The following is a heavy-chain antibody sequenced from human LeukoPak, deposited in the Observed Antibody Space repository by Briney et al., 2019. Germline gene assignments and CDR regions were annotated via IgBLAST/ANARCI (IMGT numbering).Heavy chain of an antibody. D-gene: IGHD3-22*01. J-gene: IGHJ4*02. CDR1: GGTFSRSG. CDR2: IIPIFGTA. Sequence: SVKVSCKASGGTFSRSGSSWVRQAPGQGLEWMGGIIPIFGTANYAQKFQGRVRITADESTSTAYLELTSLRSEDTAIYYCARDGAIFDSSGYYFLWWGQGTLVTVSS. V-gene: IGHV1-69*01. CDR3: ARDGAIFDSSGYYFLW.